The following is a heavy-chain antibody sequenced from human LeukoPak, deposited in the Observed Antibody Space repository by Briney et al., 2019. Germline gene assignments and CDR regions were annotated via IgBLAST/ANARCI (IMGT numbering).Heavy chain of an antibody. V-gene: IGHV4-59*08. Sequence: SETLSLTCSVSGGSISGYYWSWIRQPPGKGLEWVGYIYYRGNTSYNPSLKSRVTISVDTSRNQFYLQLDFMTATDTGVYYCARHAWGSSRFDYWGQGSLVTVSS. CDR1: GGSISGYY. CDR2: IYYRGNT. J-gene: IGHJ4*02. D-gene: IGHD7-27*01. CDR3: ARHAWGSSRFDY.